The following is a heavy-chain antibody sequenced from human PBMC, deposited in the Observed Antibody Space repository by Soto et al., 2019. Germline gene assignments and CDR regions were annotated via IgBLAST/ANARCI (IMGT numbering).Heavy chain of an antibody. CDR3: ARVGGINWFDP. Sequence: QVQLQESGPGLVKPSQTLSLTCTVSGGSISSGGYYWSWIRQHPGKGLEWIGYIYYSGSTYYNPSLKRRVTIAVDAFKNPFSLKLSSVTAADTAVYYCARVGGINWFDPWGQGTLVTVSS. CDR1: GGSISSGGYY. V-gene: IGHV4-31*03. J-gene: IGHJ5*02. D-gene: IGHD3-16*01. CDR2: IYYSGST.